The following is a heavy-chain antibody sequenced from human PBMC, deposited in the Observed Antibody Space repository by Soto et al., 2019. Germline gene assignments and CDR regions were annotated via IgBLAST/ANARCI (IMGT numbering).Heavy chain of an antibody. Sequence: QVQLVQSGAEVKKPGSSVKVSCKASGGTFSSYAISWVRQAPGQGLEWMGGIIPIFGTANYAQKFQGRVTITADESTSTAYMELSRLRSEDTAVCYCASGYSYGSKYYYYGMDVWGQGTTVTVAS. J-gene: IGHJ6*02. CDR3: ASGYSYGSKYYYYGMDV. V-gene: IGHV1-69*01. CDR2: IIPIFGTA. CDR1: GGTFSSYA. D-gene: IGHD5-18*01.